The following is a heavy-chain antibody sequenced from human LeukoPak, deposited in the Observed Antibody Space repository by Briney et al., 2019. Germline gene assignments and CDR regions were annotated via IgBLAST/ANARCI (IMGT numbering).Heavy chain of an antibody. J-gene: IGHJ3*02. D-gene: IGHD6-19*01. CDR1: GFTFDDYA. CDR2: ISWNSGSI. CDR3: AKDNVLSSSGRGAFDI. V-gene: IGHV3-9*01. Sequence: PGGSLRLSCAASGFTFDDYAMYWVRQAPGKGLEWVSSISWNSGSIGYADSVKGRFTISRDNAKNSLYLQMNSLRAEDTALYYCAKDNVLSSSGRGAFDIWGQGTMVTVSS.